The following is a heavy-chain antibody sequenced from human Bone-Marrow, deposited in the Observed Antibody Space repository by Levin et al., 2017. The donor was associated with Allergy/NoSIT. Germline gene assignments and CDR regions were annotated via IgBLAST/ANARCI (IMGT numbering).Heavy chain of an antibody. V-gene: IGHV3-11*01. Sequence: GGSLRLSCAASGFTFSDYYMSWIRQAPGKGLEWVSYISSSGSTIYYADSVKGRFTISRDNAKNSLYLQMNSLRAEDTAVYYCAGGGSTVTTSGKPLDYWGQGTLVTVSS. CDR3: AGGGSTVTTSGKPLDY. D-gene: IGHD4-17*01. J-gene: IGHJ4*02. CDR1: GFTFSDYY. CDR2: ISSSGSTI.